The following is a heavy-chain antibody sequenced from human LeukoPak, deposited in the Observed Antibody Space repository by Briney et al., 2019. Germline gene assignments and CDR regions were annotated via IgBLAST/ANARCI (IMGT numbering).Heavy chain of an antibody. D-gene: IGHD3-10*01. CDR2: INHSGST. V-gene: IGHV4-34*01. Sequence: SETLSLTCAVYGGSFSGYYWSWIRQPPGKGLEWIGEINHSGSTNYNPSLKSRVTISVDTSKNQFSLKLSSVTAADTAVYYCARGARYGSGSYYNQPLQRSRYYYYYGMDVWGQGTTVTVSS. CDR3: ARGARYGSGSYYNQPLQRSRYYYYYGMDV. CDR1: GGSFSGYY. J-gene: IGHJ6*02.